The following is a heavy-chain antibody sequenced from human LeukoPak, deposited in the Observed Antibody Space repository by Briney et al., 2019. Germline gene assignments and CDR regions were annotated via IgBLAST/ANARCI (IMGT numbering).Heavy chain of an antibody. V-gene: IGHV3-30*04. CDR3: AGGRYFDWLSDY. CDR2: ISYDGSNK. Sequence: PGGSLRLSCAASGFTFSSYAMHWVRQAPGKGLEGVAVISYDGSNKYYADSVKGRFTISRGNSKNTLYLQMNSLRAEDTAVYYCAGGRYFDWLSDYWGQGTLVTVSS. D-gene: IGHD3-9*01. CDR1: GFTFSSYA. J-gene: IGHJ4*02.